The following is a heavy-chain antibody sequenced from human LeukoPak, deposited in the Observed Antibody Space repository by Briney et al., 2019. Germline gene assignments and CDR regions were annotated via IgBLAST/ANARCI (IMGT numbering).Heavy chain of an antibody. CDR3: ARRQWGVYYFDY. CDR2: IYTSGST. J-gene: IGHJ4*02. CDR1: GGSISSYY. V-gene: IGHV4-4*09. Sequence: PSETLSLTCTVSGGSISSYYWSWIRQPPGKGLEWIGYIYTSGSTNYNPSHKSRVTISVDTSKNQFSLKLSSVTAADTAVYYCARRQWGVYYFDYWGQGTLVTVSS. D-gene: IGHD3-10*01.